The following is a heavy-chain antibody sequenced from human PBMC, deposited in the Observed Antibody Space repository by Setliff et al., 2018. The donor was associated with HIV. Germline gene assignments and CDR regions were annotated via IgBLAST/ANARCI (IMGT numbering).Heavy chain of an antibody. J-gene: IGHJ6*04. Sequence: KPSETLSLTCTVTGGSISSGGFYWTWIRQHPGKGLEWIGYIYSTGSTYHSPSLESRVTISVDTSKNQFSLKLSSVTAADTAVYFCARSYSSSLNPSGWMDVWGKGTTVTVSS. CDR1: GGSISSGGFY. CDR2: IYSTGST. D-gene: IGHD6-13*01. CDR3: ARSYSSSLNPSGWMDV. V-gene: IGHV4-31*03.